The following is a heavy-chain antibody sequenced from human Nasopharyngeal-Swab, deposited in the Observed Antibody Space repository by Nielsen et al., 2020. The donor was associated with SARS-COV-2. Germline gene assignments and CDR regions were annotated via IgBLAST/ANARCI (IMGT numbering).Heavy chain of an antibody. V-gene: IGHV3-21*01. D-gene: IGHD6-13*01. J-gene: IGHJ4*02. Sequence: GGSLRLSCAASGFPFSSSSMNWVRQAPGKGLEWVSSISSSSSYIYYADSVKGRFTISRDNAKNSLYLQMNSLRAEDTAVYYCARGTGYSRLGYYFDYWGQGTLVTVSS. CDR1: GFPFSSSS. CDR3: ARGTGYSRLGYYFDY. CDR2: ISSSSSYI.